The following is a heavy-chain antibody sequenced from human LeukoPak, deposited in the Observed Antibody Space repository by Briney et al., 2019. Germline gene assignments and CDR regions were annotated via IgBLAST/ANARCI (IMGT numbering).Heavy chain of an antibody. Sequence: GGTLRPSCAASGFTFSSYGMSWVRQAPGKGLEWVSAISGSGGSTYYADSVKGRFTISRDNSKNTLYLQMNSLRAEDTAVYYCAKDRGGLITMAPASWGQGTLVTVSS. D-gene: IGHD3-10*01. V-gene: IGHV3-23*01. CDR2: ISGSGGST. J-gene: IGHJ4*02. CDR1: GFTFSSYG. CDR3: AKDRGGLITMAPAS.